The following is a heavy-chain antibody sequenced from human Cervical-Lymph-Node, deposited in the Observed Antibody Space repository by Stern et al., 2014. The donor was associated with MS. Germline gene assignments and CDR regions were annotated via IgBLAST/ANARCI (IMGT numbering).Heavy chain of an antibody. CDR1: GYSFTTYW. CDR3: ARIQHGTSWYFDF. J-gene: IGHJ4*02. D-gene: IGHD6-13*01. Sequence: EVQLVQSGAEVKEPGESLKISCKGSGYSFTTYWIAWVRQMPGKGLEWMGIIYTRDSDTRYSPSFQGQVTISADKSITTAYLQWSNLKASDTAMYYCARIQHGTSWYFDFWGQGTLVTVSS. CDR2: IYTRDSDT. V-gene: IGHV5-51*03.